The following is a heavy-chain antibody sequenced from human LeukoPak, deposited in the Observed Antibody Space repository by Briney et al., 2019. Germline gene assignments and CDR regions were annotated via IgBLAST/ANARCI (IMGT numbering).Heavy chain of an antibody. Sequence: PSASVKVSCKASRYTFTGYYMHWVRQAPGQGLEWMGWINPNSGGTNYAQKFQGRVTMTRGSSISTAYMELSRLRSDDTAVYYCAPSRGDYGDYFDYWGQGTLVTVSS. J-gene: IGHJ4*02. V-gene: IGHV1-2*02. CDR1: RYTFTGYY. CDR3: APSRGDYGDYFDY. D-gene: IGHD4-17*01. CDR2: INPNSGGT.